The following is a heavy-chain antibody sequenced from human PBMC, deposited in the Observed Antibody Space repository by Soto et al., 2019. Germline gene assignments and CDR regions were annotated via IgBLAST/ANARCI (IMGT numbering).Heavy chain of an antibody. CDR2: IIRLFGSA. Sequence: QVQLVQSGAEVKKPGSSVKVSCKASGGTFSTYGISWVRRAPGQGLEWMGGIIRLFGSADFAQKFQGRATITADESTGTVYMELNSLRSEDTAVYYCARIKRPPKGGYIYYYYGLDVWGQGTTVTVSS. V-gene: IGHV1-69*01. CDR3: ARIKRPPKGGYIYYYYGLDV. J-gene: IGHJ6*02. D-gene: IGHD1-1*01. CDR1: GGTFSTYG.